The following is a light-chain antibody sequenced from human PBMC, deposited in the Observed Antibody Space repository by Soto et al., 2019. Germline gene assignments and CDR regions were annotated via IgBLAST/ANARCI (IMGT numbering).Light chain of an antibody. J-gene: IGLJ1*01. CDR1: SSDVGGYNY. V-gene: IGLV2-14*01. CDR2: EVS. Sequence: QSALTQPASVSGSPGQSITISCTGTSSDVGGYNYVSWYQQHPGKAPKLMIYEVSNRPSGVYNRFSGPKSGNTASLTISGLQAEDEADYYGSSYTSSSTGVFGTGTKVTVL. CDR3: SSYTSSSTGV.